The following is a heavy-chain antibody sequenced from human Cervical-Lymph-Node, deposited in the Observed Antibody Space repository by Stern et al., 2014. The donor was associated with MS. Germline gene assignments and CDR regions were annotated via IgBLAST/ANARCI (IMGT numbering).Heavy chain of an antibody. Sequence: QVQLVESGAGVVQPGRSLRLSCTASGITLTGYSMHWVRQGPGKGLEWVAVISYDGRENKNVASVKGRFTLSRDNSRTTLFVQMNRLRPEDTGVYYCARDRYSSTWLHQDALEIWGQGTKV. CDR3: ARDRYSSTWLHQDALEI. D-gene: IGHD6-19*01. J-gene: IGHJ3*02. CDR1: GITLTGYS. V-gene: IGHV3-30*14. CDR2: ISYDGREN.